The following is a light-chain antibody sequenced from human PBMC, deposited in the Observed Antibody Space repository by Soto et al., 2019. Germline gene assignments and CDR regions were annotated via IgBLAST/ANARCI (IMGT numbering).Light chain of an antibody. V-gene: IGKV1-5*03. CDR3: QHYQSYLWT. Sequence: DIQMTQTPSTLSGSLGGRVTLTRRASQTISSWLAWYQQKPGKAPKVLIYKASTIESGVPSRFSGSGSGTEFTLTINGLQPDDFATYYCQHYQSYLWTFGQGTKVDIK. CDR1: QTISSW. J-gene: IGKJ1*01. CDR2: KAS.